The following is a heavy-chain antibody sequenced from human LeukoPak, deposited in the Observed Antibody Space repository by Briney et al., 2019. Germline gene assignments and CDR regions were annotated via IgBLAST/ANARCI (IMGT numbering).Heavy chain of an antibody. CDR3: ARTVDTAMEKDY. J-gene: IGHJ4*02. CDR1: GFTFSSYS. CDR2: ISSSSSYI. D-gene: IGHD5-18*01. Sequence: GGSLRLSCAASGFTFSSYSMNWVRQAPGKELEWVSSISSSSSYIYYADSVKGRFTISRDNAKNSLYLQMNSLRAEDTAVYYCARTVDTAMEKDYWGQGTLVTVSS. V-gene: IGHV3-21*01.